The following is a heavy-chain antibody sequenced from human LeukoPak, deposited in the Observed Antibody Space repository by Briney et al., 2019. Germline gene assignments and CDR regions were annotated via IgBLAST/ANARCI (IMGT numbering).Heavy chain of an antibody. CDR1: GGSISSSNYY. Sequence: PSETLSLTCTVSGGSISSSNYYWGWIRQPPGKGLEWIGSINYSGDIYSNPSLKSRVTISVDTSKNQSSLKLSSVTAADTAVYYCARVDIGVVPSTTFDFWGQGTLVTVSS. CDR3: ARVDIGVVPSTTFDF. J-gene: IGHJ4*02. CDR2: INYSGDI. V-gene: IGHV4-39*01. D-gene: IGHD2-2*03.